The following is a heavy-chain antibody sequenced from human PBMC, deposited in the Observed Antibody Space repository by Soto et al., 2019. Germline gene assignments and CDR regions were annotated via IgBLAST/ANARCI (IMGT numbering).Heavy chain of an antibody. CDR1: GGSISSGGYY. J-gene: IGHJ5*02. D-gene: IGHD6-13*01. CDR3: APDSAYSSSWGFDP. V-gene: IGHV4-31*03. Sequence: TLWLPCTVSGGSISSGGYYWSWIRQHPGKGLEWIGYIYCSGSTYYNPSLKSRVTISVDTSKNQFSLKLSSVTAADTAVHYCAPDSAYSSSWGFDPCGQGTLVTVSS. CDR2: IYCSGST.